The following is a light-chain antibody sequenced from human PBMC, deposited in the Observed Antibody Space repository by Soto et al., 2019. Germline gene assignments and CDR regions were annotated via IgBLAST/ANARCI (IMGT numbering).Light chain of an antibody. CDR2: DAS. CDR3: QQRSNWPT. V-gene: IGKV3-11*01. Sequence: EIVLTQSPATLSLSPGERATLSCRASQSISSYLAWYQQKPGQAPRLLIYDASNRATGIPTRFSGSGSGTDFTLIISSLEPEDFAVYYCQQRSNWPTFGQGTRLEI. CDR1: QSISSY. J-gene: IGKJ5*01.